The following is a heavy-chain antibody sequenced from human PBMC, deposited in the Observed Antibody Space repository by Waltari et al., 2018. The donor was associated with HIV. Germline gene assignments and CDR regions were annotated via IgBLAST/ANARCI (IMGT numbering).Heavy chain of an antibody. CDR1: GGSFSGYY. CDR2: INHSGST. J-gene: IGHJ5*02. CDR3: ARQHGSGSFNWFDP. Sequence: QVQLQQWGAGLLKPSETLSLTCAVSGGSFSGYYWSWIRQPPGKGLEWMGEINHSGSTNYNPSLKSRVTISVDTSKNQFSLKLSSVTAADTAVYYCARQHGSGSFNWFDPWGQGTLVTVSS. D-gene: IGHD3-10*01. V-gene: IGHV4-34*01.